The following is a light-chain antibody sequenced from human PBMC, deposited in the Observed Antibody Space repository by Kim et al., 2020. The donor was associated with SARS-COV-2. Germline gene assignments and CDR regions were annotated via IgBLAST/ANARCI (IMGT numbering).Light chain of an antibody. V-gene: IGLV2-14*03. CDR2: DVS. CDR3: SSYTSSSTLEV. J-gene: IGLJ2*01. Sequence: SITSACTGSGSDVGGYNYVSWYQQHAGKAPKLMIYDVSNRPSGVSNRFSGSKCGNTASLTISGVQAEDEADYYCSSYTSSSTLEVFGGGTQLTVL. CDR1: GSDVGGYNY.